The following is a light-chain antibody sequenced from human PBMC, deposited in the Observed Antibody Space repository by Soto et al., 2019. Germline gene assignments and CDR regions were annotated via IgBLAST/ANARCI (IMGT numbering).Light chain of an antibody. CDR2: DAS. CDR3: KQRDNWPLT. CDR1: QSVSRY. V-gene: IGKV3-11*01. Sequence: EIVLTQSPATLSLSPGERATLSCRASQSVSRYLAWYQHKPGQAPRLLIYDASNRATGIPARFSGSGSETDFTLTISSLEAQDFSVYYCKQRDNWPLTLGGGTKVDIK. J-gene: IGKJ4*01.